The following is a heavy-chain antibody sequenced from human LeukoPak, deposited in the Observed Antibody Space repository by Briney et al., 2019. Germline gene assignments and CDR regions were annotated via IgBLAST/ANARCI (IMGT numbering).Heavy chain of an antibody. J-gene: IGHJ4*02. Sequence: SVKVSCKASGGTFSSYAIGWVRQAPGQGLEWMGGIIPIFGTANYAQKFQGRVTITADESTSTAYMELSSLRSEDTAVYYCAGGVAAAGTYVYWGQGTLVTVSS. CDR2: IIPIFGTA. D-gene: IGHD6-13*01. CDR1: GGTFSSYA. V-gene: IGHV1-69*13. CDR3: AGGVAAAGTYVY.